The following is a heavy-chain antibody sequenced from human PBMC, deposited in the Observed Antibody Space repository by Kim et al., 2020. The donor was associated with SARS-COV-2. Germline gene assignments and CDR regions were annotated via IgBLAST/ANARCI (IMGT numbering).Heavy chain of an antibody. CDR1: GGSISSSSYY. CDR2: IYYSGST. V-gene: IGHV4-39*01. CDR3: ARRQPSGEAFDI. D-gene: IGHD1-1*01. Sequence: SETLSLTCTVSGGSISSSSYYWGWIRQPPGKGLEWIGSIYYSGSTYYNPSLKSRVTISVDTSKNQFSLKLSSVTAADTAVYYCARRQPSGEAFDIWGQGT. J-gene: IGHJ3*02.